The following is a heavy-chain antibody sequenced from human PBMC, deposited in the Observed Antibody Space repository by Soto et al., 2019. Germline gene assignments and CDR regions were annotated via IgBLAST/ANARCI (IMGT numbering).Heavy chain of an antibody. CDR1: GVIFSDYH. Sequence: EVQLVESGGGLVQPGGSLRLSCAASGVIFSDYHMDWVRQAPGKGLEWVGRIRRKANSYTTEYAASVKGRFTISRDDSNDAHYLPMNTQKSEHTPVYYCAMLGGWSGGSSGMDVWGQGTTVTVSS. D-gene: IGHD6-19*01. V-gene: IGHV3-72*01. CDR2: IRRKANSYTT. J-gene: IGHJ6*02. CDR3: AMLGGWSGGSSGMDV.